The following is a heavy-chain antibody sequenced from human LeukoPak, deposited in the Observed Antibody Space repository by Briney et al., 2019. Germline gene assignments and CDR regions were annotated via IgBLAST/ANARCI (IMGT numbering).Heavy chain of an antibody. V-gene: IGHV1-18*01. CDR2: ISAYNGNT. CDR1: GYTFTSYG. Sequence: ASVKVSCKASGYTFTSYGISWLRQAPGQGLEWMGWISAYNGNTNYAQKLQGRVTMTTDTSTSTAYMELRSLRSDDTAVYYCASRSRAYGSGSYYGAYYGMDVWGQRTTVTVSS. CDR3: ASRSRAYGSGSYYGAYYGMDV. D-gene: IGHD3-10*01. J-gene: IGHJ6*02.